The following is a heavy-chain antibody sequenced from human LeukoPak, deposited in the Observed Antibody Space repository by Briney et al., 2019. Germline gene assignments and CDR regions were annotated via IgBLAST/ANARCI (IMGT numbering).Heavy chain of an antibody. J-gene: IGHJ4*02. D-gene: IGHD3-3*01. CDR3: ARDRVRFLEWLTTPYYFDY. V-gene: IGHV1-2*02. CDR1: GYTFTGYY. CDR2: INPNSGGT. Sequence: GASVKVSCKASGYTFTGYYMHWVRQAPGQGLEWMGWINPNSGGTNYAQKFQGRVTMTRDTSISTAYMELSRLRSEDTAVYYCARDRVRFLEWLTTPYYFDYWGQGTLVTVSS.